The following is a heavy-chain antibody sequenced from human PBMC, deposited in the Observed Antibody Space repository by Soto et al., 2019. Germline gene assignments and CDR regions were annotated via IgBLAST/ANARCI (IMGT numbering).Heavy chain of an antibody. CDR3: TRQGGSSGIWYFDY. D-gene: IGHD6-6*01. Sequence: QVQLVESGGGVVQPGRSLRLSCAASGFTFSGYAMHWVRQAPGKGLEWVAATSYDENFKYYADSVKGRFTISRDNSKNTLFLQMNSLRTEDTAMYYSTRQGGSSGIWYFDYWGQGSLVTVSS. V-gene: IGHV3-30*04. CDR1: GFTFSGYA. CDR2: TSYDENFK. J-gene: IGHJ4*02.